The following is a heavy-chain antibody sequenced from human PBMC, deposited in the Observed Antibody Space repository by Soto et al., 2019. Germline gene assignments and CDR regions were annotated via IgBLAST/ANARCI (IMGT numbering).Heavy chain of an antibody. V-gene: IGHV1-2*04. D-gene: IGHD6-19*01. CDR2: INPNSGGT. Sequence: GASVKVSCKASGYTITGYYMHWVRQAPGQGLEWMGWINPNSGGTNYAQKFQGWVTMTRDTSISTAYMELSRLRSDDTAVYYCARARRAQYSSGSWFEPWGQGTLVTLSS. CDR1: GYTITGYY. CDR3: ARARRAQYSSGSWFEP. J-gene: IGHJ5*02.